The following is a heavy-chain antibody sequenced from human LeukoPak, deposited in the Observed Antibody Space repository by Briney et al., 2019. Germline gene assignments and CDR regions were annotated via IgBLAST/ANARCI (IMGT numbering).Heavy chain of an antibody. CDR2: INTNTGNP. V-gene: IGHV7-4-1*02. D-gene: IGHD1-26*01. Sequence: GASVKVSCKASGYTFTSYAMNWVRQAPGQGLEWMGWINTNTGNPTYAQGFTGRFVFSLDTSVSTAYLQISSLKAEDTAVYYCARGGALLFHYYYYMDVWGKGTTVTVSS. CDR3: ARGGALLFHYYYYMDV. J-gene: IGHJ6*03. CDR1: GYTFTSYA.